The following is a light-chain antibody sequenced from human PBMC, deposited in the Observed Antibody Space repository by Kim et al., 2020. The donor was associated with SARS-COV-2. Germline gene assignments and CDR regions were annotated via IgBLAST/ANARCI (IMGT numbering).Light chain of an antibody. V-gene: IGLV1-40*01. CDR2: DNT. Sequence: QRVTISCTGSSSNIGAGFDVHWYQHRPGTAAKLLIFDNTNRPSGVPDRFSGSKSGTSASLAITGLQAEDEADYYCQSYDNSLRGYVFGTGTKVTVL. J-gene: IGLJ1*01. CDR1: SSNIGAGFD. CDR3: QSYDNSLRGYV.